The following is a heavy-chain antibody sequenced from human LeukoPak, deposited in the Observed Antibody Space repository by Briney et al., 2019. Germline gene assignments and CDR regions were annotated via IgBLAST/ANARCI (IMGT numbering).Heavy chain of an antibody. J-gene: IGHJ5*02. CDR2: IIPIFGTA. V-gene: IGHV1-69*01. D-gene: IGHD1-20*01. Sequence: GSSVKVSCKASGGTFSSYAISWVRQAPGQGLEWMGGIIPIFGTANYAQKFQGRVTITADESTSTAYMELSSLRSEDTAVYYCAAGGAYNFNNWFDPWGQGTLVTVSS. CDR3: AAGGAYNFNNWFDP. CDR1: GGTFSSYA.